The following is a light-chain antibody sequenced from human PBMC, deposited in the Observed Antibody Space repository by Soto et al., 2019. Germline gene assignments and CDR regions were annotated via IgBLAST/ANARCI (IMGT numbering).Light chain of an antibody. V-gene: IGKV1-5*03. J-gene: IGKJ4*01. CDR2: KAS. CDR1: QSITYW. CDR3: QQYSRYSIT. Sequence: DLQMTQSPSTLSASVGDRVTITGRASQSITYWLAWYQQKPGKAPTALIYKASTLQSGVPSSFSGSASGTEFTLTISSLQPDDFATDYCQQYSRYSITFGGGTKVEIK.